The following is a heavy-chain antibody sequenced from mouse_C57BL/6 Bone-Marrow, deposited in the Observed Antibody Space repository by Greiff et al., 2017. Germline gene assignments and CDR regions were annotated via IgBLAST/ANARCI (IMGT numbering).Heavy chain of an antibody. CDR1: GFTFSSYA. CDR3: ARGVYYGSSYGWYFDV. D-gene: IGHD1-1*01. CDR2: ISDGGSYT. J-gene: IGHJ1*03. V-gene: IGHV5-4*03. Sequence: EVKLVESGGGLVKPGGSLKLSCAASGFTFSSYAMSWVRQTPEKRLEWVATISDGGSYTYYPDNAKGRFTISRDNAKNNLYLQMSHLKSEDTAMYYCARGVYYGSSYGWYFDVWGTGTTVTVSS.